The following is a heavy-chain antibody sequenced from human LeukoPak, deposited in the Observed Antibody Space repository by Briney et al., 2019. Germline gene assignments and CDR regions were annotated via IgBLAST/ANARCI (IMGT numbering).Heavy chain of an antibody. CDR1: GFTFNDYW. J-gene: IGHJ6*03. D-gene: IGHD1-26*01. Sequence: GGSLRLSCAASGFTFNDYWMHWVRQAPGKGLEWVSSISSSSSYIYYADSVKGRFTISRDNAKNSLYLQMNSLRAEDTAVYYCARVGRDYYYMDVWGKGTTVTVSS. CDR3: ARVGRDYYYMDV. V-gene: IGHV3-21*01. CDR2: ISSSSSYI.